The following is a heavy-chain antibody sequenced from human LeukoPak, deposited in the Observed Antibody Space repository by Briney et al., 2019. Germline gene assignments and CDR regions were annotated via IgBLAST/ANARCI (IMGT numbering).Heavy chain of an antibody. J-gene: IGHJ6*03. V-gene: IGHV4-39*07. CDR1: GGSISSSSYY. CDR2: INHSGST. Sequence: PSQTLSLTCTVSGGSISSSSYYWGWIRQPPGKGLEWIGEINHSGSTNYNPSLKSRVTISVDTSKNQFSLKLSSVTAADTAVYYCARGPGFYGVVIMYYYYMDVWGKGTTVTVSS. D-gene: IGHD3-3*01. CDR3: ARGPGFYGVVIMYYYYMDV.